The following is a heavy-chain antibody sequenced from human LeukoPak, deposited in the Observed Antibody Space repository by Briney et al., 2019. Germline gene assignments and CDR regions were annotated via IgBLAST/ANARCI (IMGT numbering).Heavy chain of an antibody. Sequence: GGSLRLSCAASGFTFSSYEMNWVRQAPGKGLEWVSYISSSGSTIYYADSVKGRFTISRDNAKNSLYLQMNSLRAEDTAVYYCARARLDSSSSEYYYYMDVWGKETTVTVSS. CDR3: ARARLDSSSSEYYYYMDV. CDR1: GFTFSSYE. J-gene: IGHJ6*03. CDR2: ISSSGSTI. V-gene: IGHV3-48*03. D-gene: IGHD6-6*01.